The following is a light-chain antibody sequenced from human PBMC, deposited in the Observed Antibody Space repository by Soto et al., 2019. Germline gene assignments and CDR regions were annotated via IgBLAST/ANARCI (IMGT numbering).Light chain of an antibody. Sequence: SVLTQPASVSGSPGQSITISCTGTSSDVGGYNYVSWYQQHPGKAPKLMIYDVSNRPSGVSNRFSGSKSGNTASLTISGLQAEDEADYYCSSYTSSSNPYVFGTGTKVTVL. J-gene: IGLJ1*01. CDR3: SSYTSSSNPYV. V-gene: IGLV2-14*01. CDR1: SSDVGGYNY. CDR2: DVS.